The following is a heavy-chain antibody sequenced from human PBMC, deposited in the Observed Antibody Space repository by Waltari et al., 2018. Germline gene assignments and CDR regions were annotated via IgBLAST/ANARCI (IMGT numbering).Heavy chain of an antibody. Sequence: EVQLVESGGGLVKPGGSLRLSCAASGFTFRSYSMNWVRQAPGKGLEWVSSISSSSSYIYYADSVKGRFTISRDNAKNSLYLQMNSLRAEDTAVYYCARAGQQLFDYWGQGTLVTVSS. V-gene: IGHV3-21*01. CDR2: ISSSSSYI. CDR3: ARAGQQLFDY. J-gene: IGHJ4*02. D-gene: IGHD6-13*01. CDR1: GFTFRSYS.